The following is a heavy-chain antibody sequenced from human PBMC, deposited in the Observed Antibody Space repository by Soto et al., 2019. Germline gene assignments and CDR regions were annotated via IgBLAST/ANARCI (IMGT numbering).Heavy chain of an antibody. V-gene: IGHV1-69*02. Sequence: SVKVSCKASGCTFSSYTISCVRQAPGQGLEWMGRIIPILGIANYAQKFQGRVTITADKSTSTAYMELSSLRSEDTAVYYCARVIAAAGTSAYYYGMDVWGQGTTVTVSS. CDR3: ARVIAAAGTSAYYYGMDV. CDR2: IIPILGIA. D-gene: IGHD6-13*01. J-gene: IGHJ6*02. CDR1: GCTFSSYT.